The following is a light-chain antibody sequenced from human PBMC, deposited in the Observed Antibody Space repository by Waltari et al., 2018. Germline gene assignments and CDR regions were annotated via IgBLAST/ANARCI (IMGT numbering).Light chain of an antibody. V-gene: IGLV1-44*01. CDR2: ANS. CDR3: AAWDDSATGLYV. CDR1: SSNIGVNI. Sequence: QSVLTQPPSASGAPGQRVTISCSGSSSNIGVNIVNWYQQVPGMAPKLLIYANSERPSGVPDRFSGVKSGTSASLAISGLRSEDEADYFCAAWDDSATGLYVFGSGTTVTVL. J-gene: IGLJ1*01.